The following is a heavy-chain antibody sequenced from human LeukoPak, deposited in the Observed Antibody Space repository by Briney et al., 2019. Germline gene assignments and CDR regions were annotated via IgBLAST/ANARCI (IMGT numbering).Heavy chain of an antibody. CDR2: ISSSSSTI. CDR3: ARDRAWYSSGWYY. CDR1: GFTFSSYS. D-gene: IGHD6-19*01. J-gene: IGHJ4*02. Sequence: GGSLRLSCAASGFTFSSYSMNWVRQAPGKGLEWVSYISSSSSTIYYADSVKGRFTISRDNAENSLYLQTNSLRDEDTAVYYCARDRAWYSSGWYYWGQGTLVTVSS. V-gene: IGHV3-48*02.